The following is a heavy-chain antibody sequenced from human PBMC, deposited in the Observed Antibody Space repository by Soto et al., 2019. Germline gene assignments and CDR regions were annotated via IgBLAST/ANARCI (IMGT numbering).Heavy chain of an antibody. D-gene: IGHD3-10*01. CDR3: ARVRPSITMVRGVIINNWFDP. CDR1: GGSFSGYY. CDR2: INHSGST. V-gene: IGHV4-34*01. J-gene: IGHJ5*02. Sequence: SETLSLTCAVYGGSFSGYYWSWIRQPPGKGLEWIGEINHSGSTNYNPSLKSRVTISVDTSKNQFSLKLSSVTAADTAVYYCARVRPSITMVRGVIINNWFDPWGQGTLVTVSS.